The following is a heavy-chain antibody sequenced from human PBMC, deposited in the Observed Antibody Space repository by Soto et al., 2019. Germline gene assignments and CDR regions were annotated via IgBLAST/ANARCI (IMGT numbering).Heavy chain of an antibody. Sequence: EVQLVESGGGLVQPGRPLRLSCAASGFTFDDYAMHWVRQAPGKGLEWVSGISWNSGSIGYADSVKGRFTISRDNAKNSLYLQMNSLRAEDTALYYCAKDPMTTVTTRKGGYFDYWGQGTLVTVSS. CDR3: AKDPMTTVTTRKGGYFDY. CDR2: ISWNSGSI. CDR1: GFTFDDYA. J-gene: IGHJ4*02. D-gene: IGHD4-17*01. V-gene: IGHV3-9*01.